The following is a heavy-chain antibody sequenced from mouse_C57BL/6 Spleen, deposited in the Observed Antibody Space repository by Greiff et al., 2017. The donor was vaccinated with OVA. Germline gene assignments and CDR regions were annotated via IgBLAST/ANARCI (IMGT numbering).Heavy chain of an antibody. CDR1: GFTFSGYA. V-gene: IGHV5-4*01. CDR3: ARDSNYCDY. CDR2: ISDGGSYT. J-gene: IGHJ2*01. D-gene: IGHD1-1*01. Sequence: EVQGVESGGGLVKPGGSLKLSCAASGFTFSGYAMSWVRQTPEKRLEWVATISDGGSYTYYPDTVKGRFTISRDNAKNNLYLQMSHLKSEDTAMYYCARDSNYCDYWGQGTTRTVSA.